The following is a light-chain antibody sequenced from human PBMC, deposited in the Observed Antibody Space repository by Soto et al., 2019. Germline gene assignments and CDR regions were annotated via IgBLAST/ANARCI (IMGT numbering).Light chain of an antibody. CDR3: SSFTSIITNV. V-gene: IGLV2-14*01. Sequence: QSALTQPASVSGAPGQSITISCTGTSSDVGGYNSVSWYQQHPGKAPKLILYDVTDRPSGVSYRFSGSKSGNTASLTISGLQAADEADYFCSSFTSIITNVFGSGTKLTVL. CDR1: SSDVGGYNS. J-gene: IGLJ1*01. CDR2: DVT.